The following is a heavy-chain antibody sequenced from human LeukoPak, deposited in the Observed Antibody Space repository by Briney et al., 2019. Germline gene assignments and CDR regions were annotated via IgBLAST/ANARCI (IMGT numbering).Heavy chain of an antibody. CDR1: GYIFTNYF. J-gene: IGHJ5*01. D-gene: IGHD2-15*01. CDR3: VREGGCGGGRCYRFDS. V-gene: IGHV1-46*01. Sequence: GASVKVSCKTSGYIFTNYFMHWVRQAPRQGLRWMGAVAPSDGLTNSAQRFQGRVTVTRDTSTTTIYMDLSRLKSEDTAVYYCVREGGCGGGRCYRFDSWGQGTLVTVSS. CDR2: VAPSDGLT.